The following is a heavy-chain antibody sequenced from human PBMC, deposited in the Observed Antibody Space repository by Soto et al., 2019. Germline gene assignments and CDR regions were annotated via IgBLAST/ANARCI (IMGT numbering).Heavy chain of an antibody. CDR3: ARWNGFGDS. Sequence: LRLSCAVSGFSLGPYGVTWVRQTPEKGLEWVTGFSGGSGAIFYADSVRGRFTISRDSSTAYLQMNNLRPEDTAVYFCARWNGFGDSWGQGXLVTVYS. CDR2: FSGGSGAI. D-gene: IGHD1-1*01. V-gene: IGHV3-23*01. J-gene: IGHJ4*02. CDR1: GFSLGPYG.